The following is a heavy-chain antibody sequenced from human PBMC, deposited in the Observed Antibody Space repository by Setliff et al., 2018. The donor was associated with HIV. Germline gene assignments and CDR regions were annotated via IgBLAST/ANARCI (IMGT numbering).Heavy chain of an antibody. CDR3: ARDRGVYCISSSCYSPVDAFDI. D-gene: IGHD2-2*01. J-gene: IGHJ3*02. V-gene: IGHV1-18*04. Sequence: ASVKVSCKASGYTFTGYYIHWVRRAPGQGLEWMGWITSYNGNTNYAKKFKGRVTMTTDTSTSIAYMELRSLRSDDTAVYYCARDRGVYCISSSCYSPVDAFDIWGQGTMVTVSS. CDR2: ITSYNGNT. CDR1: GYTFTGYY.